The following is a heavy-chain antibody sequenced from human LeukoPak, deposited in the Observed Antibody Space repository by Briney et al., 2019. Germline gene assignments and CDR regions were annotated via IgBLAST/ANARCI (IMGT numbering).Heavy chain of an antibody. J-gene: IGHJ2*01. V-gene: IGHV3-23*01. CDR2: ISGRGDST. D-gene: IGHD6-13*01. Sequence: RGGSLRLSCAASRFTFSSNAMSWVPQAPGKGLEWVPTISGRGDSTYYADSVKGRFTISRDNSRNTLYLQMNTLRAEDTAVYYCAKAIAAPVWYFDLWGRGTLVTVSS. CDR1: RFTFSSNA. CDR3: AKAIAAPVWYFDL.